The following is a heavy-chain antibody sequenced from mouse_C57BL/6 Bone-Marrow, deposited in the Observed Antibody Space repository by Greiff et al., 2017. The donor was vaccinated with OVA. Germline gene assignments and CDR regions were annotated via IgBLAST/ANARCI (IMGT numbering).Heavy chain of an antibody. CDR3: ARRDYGKRDAMDY. J-gene: IGHJ4*01. CDR2: FSNLAYSI. Sequence: EVQGVESGGGLVQPGGSLKLSCAASGFTFSDYGMAWVRQAPRKGPEWVAFFSNLAYSIYYADTVTGRFTISRENAKNTLYLEMSSLRSEDTAMYYCARRDYGKRDAMDYWGQGTSVTVSA. V-gene: IGHV5-15*01. CDR1: GFTFSDYG. D-gene: IGHD2-1*01.